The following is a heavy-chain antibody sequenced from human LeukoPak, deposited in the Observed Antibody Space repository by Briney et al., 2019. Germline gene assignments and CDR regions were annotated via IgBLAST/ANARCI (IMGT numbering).Heavy chain of an antibody. CDR2: IKQDGSEK. D-gene: IGHD3-10*01. V-gene: IGHV3-7*01. Sequence: GGSLRLSCAASGFTFNTYWMNWVRQAPGKGREWVANIKQDGSEKSYVDSVKGRFAISRDKAKNSLYLQMNSLRAEDTAVYYCARRGSRRGAWFDPWGQGTLVTVSS. J-gene: IGHJ5*02. CDR3: ARRGSRRGAWFDP. CDR1: GFTFNTYW.